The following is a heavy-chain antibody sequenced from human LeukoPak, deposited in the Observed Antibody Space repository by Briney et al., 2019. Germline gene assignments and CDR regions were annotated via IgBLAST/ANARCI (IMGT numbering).Heavy chain of an antibody. CDR2: IYSGGST. Sequence: PGGSLRLSCAASGFTVSSNYLSWVRQAPGKGLEWVSTIYSGGSTYYADSVTGRFTISRDNSKNTLYLQMNSLRAEDTAVYYCARDGAVLTGYYDHWGQGTLVTVSS. J-gene: IGHJ4*02. V-gene: IGHV3-66*01. CDR3: ARDGAVLTGYYDH. D-gene: IGHD3-9*01. CDR1: GFTVSSNY.